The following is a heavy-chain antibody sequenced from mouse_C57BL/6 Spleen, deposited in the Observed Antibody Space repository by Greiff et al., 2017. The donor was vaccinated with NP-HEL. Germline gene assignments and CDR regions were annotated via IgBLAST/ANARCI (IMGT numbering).Heavy chain of an antibody. CDR3: VSHDYDWAWFAY. CDR1: GFSFNTYA. Sequence: DAGGGLVQPKGSLKLSCAASGFSFNTYAMNWVRQAPGKGLEWVARIRSKSNNYATYYADSVKDRFTISRDDSESMLYLQMNNLKTEDTAMYYCVSHDYDWAWFAYWGQGTLVTVSA. D-gene: IGHD2-4*01. J-gene: IGHJ3*01. V-gene: IGHV10-1*01. CDR2: IRSKSNNYAT.